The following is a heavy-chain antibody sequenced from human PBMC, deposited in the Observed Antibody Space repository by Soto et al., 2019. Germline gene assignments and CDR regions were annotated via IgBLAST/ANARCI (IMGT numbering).Heavy chain of an antibody. CDR3: ARVIAAAGKHNWFDP. CDR2: IYYSGST. CDR1: GGSVSSGGYY. V-gene: IGHV4-31*03. J-gene: IGHJ5*02. D-gene: IGHD6-13*01. Sequence: SETLSLTCTVSGGSVSSGGYYWSWIRQHPGKGLEWIGYIYYSGSTYYNPSLKSRVTISVDTSKNQFSLKLSSVTAADTAVYYCARVIAAAGKHNWFDPWGQGTLVTVSS.